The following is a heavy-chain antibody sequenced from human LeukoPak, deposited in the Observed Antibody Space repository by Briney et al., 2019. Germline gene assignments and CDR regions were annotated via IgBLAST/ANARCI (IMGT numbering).Heavy chain of an antibody. V-gene: IGHV3-7*03. CDR3: AKLWFGEDYFDY. Sequence: PGGSLRLSCAASGFTFSSYWMSWVRQAPGKGLEWVANIKQDGSEKYYVDSVKGRFTISRDNAKNSLYLQMNSLRAEDTAMYYCAKLWFGEDYFDYWGQGTLVTVSS. CDR2: IKQDGSEK. J-gene: IGHJ4*02. D-gene: IGHD3-10*01. CDR1: GFTFSSYW.